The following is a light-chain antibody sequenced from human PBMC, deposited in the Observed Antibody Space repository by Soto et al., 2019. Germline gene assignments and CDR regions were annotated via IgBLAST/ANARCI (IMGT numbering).Light chain of an antibody. CDR3: LHDYNYPRT. Sequence: AIQMTQSPSSLSASVGDRVTITCRASQGIRSELAWYQQKPGKAPNLLIYAASTLQSGVPSRFSGSGSGTDFTLTISSLQPEDFATYYCLHDYNYPRTFGQGTKVEI. J-gene: IGKJ1*01. V-gene: IGKV1-6*01. CDR1: QGIRSE. CDR2: AAS.